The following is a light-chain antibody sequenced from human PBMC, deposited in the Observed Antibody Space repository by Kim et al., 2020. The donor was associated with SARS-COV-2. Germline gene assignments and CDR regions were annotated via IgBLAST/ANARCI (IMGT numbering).Light chain of an antibody. Sequence: EIVLTQSPATLSLSPGERATLPCRASRSVTTNLAWYHQKPGQPPRLLTYDASNRATGIPARFSGSGSGTEFTLTISSLEPEDFAVYYCQQRESWPLTFGGGTKLEI. J-gene: IGKJ4*01. V-gene: IGKV3-11*01. CDR1: RSVTTN. CDR3: QQRESWPLT. CDR2: DAS.